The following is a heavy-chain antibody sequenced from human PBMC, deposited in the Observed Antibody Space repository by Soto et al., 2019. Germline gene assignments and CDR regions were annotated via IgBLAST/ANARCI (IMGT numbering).Heavy chain of an antibody. J-gene: IGHJ6*02. CDR3: ANLPSL. CDR1: GFTFFTDYT. CDR2: ISSDSTTI. V-gene: IGHV3-48*01. Sequence: GGSLRLSCAASGFTFFTDYTMNWVRQAPGKGLKWISSISSDSTTISYANSVKGRFTISRDNVKNSVYLQMNSLRAEYTAFYYFANLPSLWGQGATVTVS.